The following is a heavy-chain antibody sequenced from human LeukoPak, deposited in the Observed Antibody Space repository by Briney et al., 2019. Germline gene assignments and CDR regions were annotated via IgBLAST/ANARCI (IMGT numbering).Heavy chain of an antibody. CDR2: IYHSGNT. CDR1: GDSISSSYY. V-gene: IGHV4-38-2*01. D-gene: IGHD1-1*01. J-gene: IGHJ4*02. CDR3: ARRSARRYDFDY. Sequence: PSETLSLTCAVSGDSISSSYYWGWIRQPQGKGLEWIGSIYHSGNTYYNPSLKSRVTISVDTSKSQFSLKLSSVTAADTAVYYCARRSARRYDFDYWGQGTLVTVSS.